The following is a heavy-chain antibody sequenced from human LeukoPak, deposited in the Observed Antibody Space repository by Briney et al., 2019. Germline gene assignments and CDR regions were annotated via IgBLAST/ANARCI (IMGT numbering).Heavy chain of an antibody. V-gene: IGHV3-53*01. CDR2: IYSGGST. Sequence: AGSLRLSCAASGFTVSSNYMSWVRQAPGKGLEWVSVIYSGGSTYYADSVKGRFTISRDNSKNTLYLQMNSLRAEDTAVYYCARDSGRPLGWFGGLDYWGQGTLVTVSS. CDR3: ARDSGRPLGWFGGLDY. J-gene: IGHJ4*02. CDR1: GFTVSSNY. D-gene: IGHD3-10*01.